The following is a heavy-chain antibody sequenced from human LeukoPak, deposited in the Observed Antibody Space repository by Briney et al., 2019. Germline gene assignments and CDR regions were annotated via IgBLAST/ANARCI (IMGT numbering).Heavy chain of an antibody. CDR2: IYSGGST. Sequence: GGSLRLSCAASGFTVSSNYMSWVRQVPGKGLEWVSVIYSGGSTYYADSVKGRFTISRHNSKNTLYLQMNSLRAEDTAVYYCARGDFWGVVPASDYWGQGTLVTVSS. V-gene: IGHV3-53*04. CDR3: ARGDFWGVVPASDY. CDR1: GFTVSSNY. J-gene: IGHJ4*02. D-gene: IGHD2-2*01.